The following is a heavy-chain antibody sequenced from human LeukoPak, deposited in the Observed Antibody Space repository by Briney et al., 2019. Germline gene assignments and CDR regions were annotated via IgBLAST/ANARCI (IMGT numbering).Heavy chain of an antibody. CDR3: ARVGDYGTGNAFDI. CDR2: ISYDGSNK. Sequence: GGSLRLSCAASGFTFSSYAMHWVRQAPGKGLEWVAVISYDGSNKYYADSVKGRFTISRDNSKNTLYLQMNSLRAEDTAVYYCARVGDYGTGNAFDIWGQGTMVTVSS. J-gene: IGHJ3*02. V-gene: IGHV3-30-3*01. CDR1: GFTFSSYA. D-gene: IGHD4-17*01.